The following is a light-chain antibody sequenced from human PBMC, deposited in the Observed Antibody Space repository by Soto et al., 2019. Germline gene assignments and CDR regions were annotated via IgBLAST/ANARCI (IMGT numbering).Light chain of an antibody. J-gene: IGKJ4*01. CDR1: QSLLQSNGYNC. Sequence: EIVMTKSPLSLPVTPGEPASISCRSSQSLLQSNGYNCLDWYLQKPGQSPQLLIYLGSNRASGVTDRFSGSGSGTDITLKISRVEAEDVGVYYCMQALQSPLTFGGGTKVEIK. CDR2: LGS. V-gene: IGKV2-28*01. CDR3: MQALQSPLT.